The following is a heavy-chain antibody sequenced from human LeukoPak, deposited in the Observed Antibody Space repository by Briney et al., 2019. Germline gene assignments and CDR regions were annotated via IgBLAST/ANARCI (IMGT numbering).Heavy chain of an antibody. D-gene: IGHD5-18*01. CDR2: VNHREVT. Sequence: SETLSLTCAVYGGSFDGFYWSWFRQAPGGGLEWIGEVNHREVTRYNPSLKSRVTILADASKNQFSLKLTSVTAADTAVYYCARGGLEPQLWLRLFYFEYWGQGVLVTVSS. CDR3: ARGGLEPQLWLRLFYFEY. CDR1: GGSFDGFY. J-gene: IGHJ4*02. V-gene: IGHV4-34*01.